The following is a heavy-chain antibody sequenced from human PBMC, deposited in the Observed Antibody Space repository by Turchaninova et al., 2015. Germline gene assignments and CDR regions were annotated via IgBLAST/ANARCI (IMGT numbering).Heavy chain of an antibody. D-gene: IGHD3-10*01. J-gene: IGHJ4*02. V-gene: IGHV4-34*01. Sequence: QVPLQQRGAGLLKPSETLSLTCAVYGGSFRGYYWSWLRHPPVKGLEEIGEINHSGSNNDNPSRKSRVTISVDTSKNQFALKLSSVTAADTAVYYCARGSRAFRGPLDYWGQGTLVTVSS. CDR2: INHSGSN. CDR1: GGSFRGYY. CDR3: ARGSRAFRGPLDY.